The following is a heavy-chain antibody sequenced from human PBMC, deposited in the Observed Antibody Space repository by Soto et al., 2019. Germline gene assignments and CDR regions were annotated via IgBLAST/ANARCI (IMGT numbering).Heavy chain of an antibody. D-gene: IGHD3-16*02. CDR2: ISSSSSYI. CDR3: ARERWGSYRYDAFDI. Sequence: EVQLVESGGGLVKPGGSLRLSCAASGFTFSSYSMNWVRQAPGKGLEWVSSISSSSSYIYYADSVKGRFTISRDNAKNSLYLQMNSLRAEDTAVYYCARERWGSYRYDAFDIWGQGTMVTVSS. V-gene: IGHV3-21*01. J-gene: IGHJ3*02. CDR1: GFTFSSYS.